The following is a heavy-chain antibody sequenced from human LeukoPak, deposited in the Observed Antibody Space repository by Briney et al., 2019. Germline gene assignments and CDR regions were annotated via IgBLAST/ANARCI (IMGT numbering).Heavy chain of an antibody. CDR1: GDSVSSNSAA. CDR3: AKDHRLLSSGWRHLDY. V-gene: IGHV6-1*01. Sequence: TSQTLSLTCAISGDSVSSNSAAWNWIRQSPSRGLEWLGRTYYRSKWYNDYAVSVKSRITINPDTSKNQFSLQLNSVTPEDTAVDYRAKDHRLLSSGWRHLDYWGQGTLVTVSS. J-gene: IGHJ4*02. CDR2: TYYRSKWYN. D-gene: IGHD6-19*01.